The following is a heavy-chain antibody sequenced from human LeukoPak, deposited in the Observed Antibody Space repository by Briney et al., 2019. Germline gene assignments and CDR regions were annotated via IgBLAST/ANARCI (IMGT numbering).Heavy chain of an antibody. CDR1: GFSLSTSGMC. Sequence: RWSGPALVKPTQTLTLTCTFSGFSLSTSGMCVSWIRQPPGKALEWLARIDWDDDKYYSTSLKTRLTISKDTSKNQVVLTMTNMDPVDTATYYCARIGFCSGKTDYWGQGTLVTVSS. D-gene: IGHD2-15*01. CDR3: ARIGFCSGKTDY. CDR2: IDWDDDK. J-gene: IGHJ4*02. V-gene: IGHV2-70*11.